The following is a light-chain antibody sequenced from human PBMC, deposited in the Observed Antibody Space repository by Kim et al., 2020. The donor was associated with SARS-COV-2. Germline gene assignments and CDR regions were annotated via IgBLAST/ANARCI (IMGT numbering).Light chain of an antibody. Sequence: VSPGESATLSCRASQSVRSYLAWYQQKPGQAPRLLIYGASTRATGIPVRFSGSGSGTEFTLTISSLQSEDFAVYYCQQYNNWPPDTFGQGTKLEI. V-gene: IGKV3-15*01. CDR2: GAS. J-gene: IGKJ2*01. CDR3: QQYNNWPPDT. CDR1: QSVRSY.